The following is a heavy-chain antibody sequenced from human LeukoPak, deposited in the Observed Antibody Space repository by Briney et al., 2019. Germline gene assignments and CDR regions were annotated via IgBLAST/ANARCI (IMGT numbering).Heavy chain of an antibody. V-gene: IGHV5-10-1*01. Sequence: GESLKISCKGSEYRFNSYWISWVRQMPGKGLEWMGRIDPSDSYTNYSPSFQGHVTIPADKSITTVYLQWSSLKASDTAMYYCARLGGTRGYSSGWYLDYWGQGTLVTVSS. CDR2: IDPSDSYT. CDR3: ARLGGTRGYSSGWYLDY. D-gene: IGHD6-13*01. CDR1: EYRFNSYW. J-gene: IGHJ4*02.